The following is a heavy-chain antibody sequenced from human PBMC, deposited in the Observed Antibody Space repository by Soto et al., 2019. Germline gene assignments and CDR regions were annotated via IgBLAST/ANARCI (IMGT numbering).Heavy chain of an antibody. CDR1: GFTFSSYW. J-gene: IGHJ4*02. CDR2: IKEDGGTK. V-gene: IGHV3-7*02. CDR3: ARARYYFDY. D-gene: IGHD1-20*01. Sequence: GGSLRLSCAASGFTFSSYWMTWVRQAPGKGLEWVANIKEDGGTKHYVDSVRGRFTISRDNAKNSLSLEMNSLRAEDTAVYYCARARYYFDYWGQGTLVTVSS.